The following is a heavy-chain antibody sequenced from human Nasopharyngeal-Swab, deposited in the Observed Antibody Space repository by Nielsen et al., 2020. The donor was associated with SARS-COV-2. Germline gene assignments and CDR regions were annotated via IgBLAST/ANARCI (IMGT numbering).Heavy chain of an antibody. V-gene: IGHV3-43*01. Sequence: GGSLRLSCAASGFTFDDYTMHWVRQAPGKGLEWVSLISWDGGSTYYADSVKGRFTISRDDSKNSLYLQMNSLRTEDTALYYCAKDGLVRAKGANWYFDLWGRGTLVTVSS. CDR1: GFTFDDYT. CDR2: ISWDGGST. D-gene: IGHD1-26*01. CDR3: AKDGLVRAKGANWYFDL. J-gene: IGHJ2*01.